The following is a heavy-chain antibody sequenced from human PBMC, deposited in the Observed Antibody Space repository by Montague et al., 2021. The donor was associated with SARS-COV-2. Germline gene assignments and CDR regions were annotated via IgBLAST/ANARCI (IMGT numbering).Heavy chain of an antibody. D-gene: IGHD3-9*01. CDR1: RGSFSNYY. J-gene: IGHJ3*02. CDR2: INQGGAP. V-gene: IGHV4-34*01. CDR3: ARGRPVQGSFRHFDSISSGALDI. Sequence: SETLSLTCALSRGSFSNYYWTWIRQSPGKGLEWIGEINQGGAPNYTPSLKSRVTISPDTSKKQISLKLNSVTVADTAVFFCARGRPVQGSFRHFDSISSGALDIWAQGSLVTVSS.